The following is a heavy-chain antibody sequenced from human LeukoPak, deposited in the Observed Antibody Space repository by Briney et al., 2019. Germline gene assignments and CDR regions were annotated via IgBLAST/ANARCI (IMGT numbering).Heavy chain of an antibody. Sequence: GGSLRLSCAASGFTFSSYGMNWVRQAPGKGLEWVSSISSTGIWEYYVESVKGRFTISRDNAKNSLYLQMNSLRDEDTAVYYCARVGTAKGFCTTTSCWFDAWGQGTVVTVSS. CDR1: GFTFSSYG. CDR3: ARVGTAKGFCTTTSCWFDA. D-gene: IGHD2-2*01. J-gene: IGHJ5*02. V-gene: IGHV3-21*01. CDR2: ISSTGIWE.